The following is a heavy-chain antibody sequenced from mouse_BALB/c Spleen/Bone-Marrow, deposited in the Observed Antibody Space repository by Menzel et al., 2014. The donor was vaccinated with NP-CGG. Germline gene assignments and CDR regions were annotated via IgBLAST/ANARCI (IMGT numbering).Heavy chain of an antibody. CDR1: GFTFSDYY. V-gene: IGHV5-4*02. CDR2: ISDGDSYT. Sequence: EVQRVESGGGLVKPGGSLKLSCAASGFTFSDYYMYWVRQTPEKRLEWVAIISDGDSYTFYPDSVKGRFTISRDNAKNSLYLQMSSLKSEDTAMYYCARDGDYSYAWFTYWGQGTLVTVSA. J-gene: IGHJ3*01. CDR3: ARDGDYSYAWFTY. D-gene: IGHD2-12*01.